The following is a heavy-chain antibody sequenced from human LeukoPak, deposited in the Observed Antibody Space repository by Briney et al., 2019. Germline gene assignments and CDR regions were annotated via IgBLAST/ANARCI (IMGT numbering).Heavy chain of an antibody. CDR2: IYTSGST. CDR1: GGSLSRGSYY. V-gene: IGHV4-61*02. J-gene: IGHJ4*02. CDR3: ARGSSYDSSGYQY. Sequence: PSQTLSLICTVSGGSLSRGSYYWSSIRQPAGKGLEWIGRIYTSGSTNYNPSLKSRVTISVDTSKNQFSLKLSSVTAADTAVYYCARGSSYDSSGYQYWGQGTLVTVSS. D-gene: IGHD3-22*01.